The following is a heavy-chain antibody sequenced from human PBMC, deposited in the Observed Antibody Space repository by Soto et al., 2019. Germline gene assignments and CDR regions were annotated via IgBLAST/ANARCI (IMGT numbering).Heavy chain of an antibody. V-gene: IGHV3-23*01. D-gene: IGHD3-22*01. Sequence: EVQLLESGGGLVQPGGSLRLSCAASGFTFSSYAMSWVRQAPGKGLEWVSAISGSGGSTYYADSVKGRFTISRDNSKNTVYLQMKRLIAEETAVYYCAKHTSIVVVIECDYWGQGTLVTDSS. CDR1: GFTFSSYA. CDR2: ISGSGGST. J-gene: IGHJ4*02. CDR3: AKHTSIVVVIECDY.